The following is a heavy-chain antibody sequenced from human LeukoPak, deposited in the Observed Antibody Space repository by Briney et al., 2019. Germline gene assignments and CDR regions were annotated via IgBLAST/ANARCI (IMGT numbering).Heavy chain of an antibody. CDR1: GYTFTSYG. J-gene: IGHJ2*01. Sequence: ASVKVSCKASGYTFTSYGISWVRQAPGQGLEWMGWISAYNGNTNYAQKLQGRVTMTTDTSTSTAYMEPRSLRSDDTAVYYCARGYCSSTSCYFGYWYFDLWGRGTLVTVSS. D-gene: IGHD2-2*01. CDR3: ARGYCSSTSCYFGYWYFDL. CDR2: ISAYNGNT. V-gene: IGHV1-18*01.